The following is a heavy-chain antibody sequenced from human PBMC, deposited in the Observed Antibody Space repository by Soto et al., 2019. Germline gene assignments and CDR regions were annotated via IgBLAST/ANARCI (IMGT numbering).Heavy chain of an antibody. Sequence: GASVKVSCKASGYTFTSYAMHWVRQAPGQRLEWMGWINAGNGNTKYSQKFQGRVTITRDTSASTAYMELSSLRSEDTAVCYCARRVAVATSDAFDIWGQGTMVTVSS. D-gene: IGHD6-19*01. V-gene: IGHV1-3*01. CDR2: INAGNGNT. J-gene: IGHJ3*02. CDR1: GYTFTSYA. CDR3: ARRVAVATSDAFDI.